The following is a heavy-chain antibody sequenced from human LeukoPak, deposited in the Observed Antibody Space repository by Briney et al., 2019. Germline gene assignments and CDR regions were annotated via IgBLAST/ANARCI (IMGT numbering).Heavy chain of an antibody. CDR3: AKGYSGGHYGYFDF. CDR2: ITWNSDTK. D-gene: IGHD1-26*01. CDR1: GFTFDDYA. J-gene: IGHJ4*02. Sequence: PGGSLRLSCAASGFTFDDYAMHWVRQAPGKGLEWVSGITWNSDTKAYADSVKGRFTISRDNAKNSLYLQMNSLRAEDTALYYCAKGYSGGHYGYFDFWGQGTLVTVSS. V-gene: IGHV3-9*01.